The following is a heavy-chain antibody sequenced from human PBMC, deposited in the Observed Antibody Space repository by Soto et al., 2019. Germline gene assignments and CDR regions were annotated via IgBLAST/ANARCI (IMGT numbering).Heavy chain of an antibody. CDR1: GFTFSSYA. CDR2: ISGSDDST. J-gene: IGHJ4*02. CDR3: ARRSSSSTVDS. V-gene: IGHV3-23*01. D-gene: IGHD6-6*01. Sequence: EVQLLESGGGLVQPGESLRLSCAASGFTFSSYAMSWVRQAPGKGLEWVSVISGSDDSTYYADSVKGRFTISRDNSKNTLYLQMNSLKAEDTAVYYCARRSSSSTVDSWGQGTLVTVSS.